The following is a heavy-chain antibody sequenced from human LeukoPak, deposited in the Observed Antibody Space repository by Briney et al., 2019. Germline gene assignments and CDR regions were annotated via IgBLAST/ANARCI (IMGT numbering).Heavy chain of an antibody. CDR1: GYTFTTYF. D-gene: IGHD3-16*01. J-gene: IGHJ4*01. Sequence: GASVRVSCKASGYTFTTYFLHWGRQAPGQGLGWMGTFKPNTRTAHQGLRLPDRVRMTGDMSTSTVFLELNSLRSDDTAVYYCVREKGGGTYDYWGQGTLVTVST. CDR2: FKPNTRTA. CDR3: VREKGGGTYDY. V-gene: IGHV1-46*01.